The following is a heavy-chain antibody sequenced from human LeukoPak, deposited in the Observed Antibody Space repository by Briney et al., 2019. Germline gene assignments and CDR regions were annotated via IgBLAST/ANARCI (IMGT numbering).Heavy chain of an antibody. CDR1: GFTFSSYA. Sequence: GGSLRLSCAAPGFTFSSYAMHWVRQAPGKGLEYVSAISSNGGSTYYANSVKGRFTISRDNSKNTPYPQMGSLRAEDMAVYYCARDLSPRWEPRGFYYWGQGTLVTVSS. CDR3: ARDLSPRWEPRGFYY. J-gene: IGHJ4*02. V-gene: IGHV3-64*01. CDR2: ISSNGGST. D-gene: IGHD1-26*01.